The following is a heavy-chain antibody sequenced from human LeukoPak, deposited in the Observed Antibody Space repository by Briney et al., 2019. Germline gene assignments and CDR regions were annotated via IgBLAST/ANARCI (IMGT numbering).Heavy chain of an antibody. J-gene: IGHJ6*02. CDR2: INPNSGGT. CDR1: GYTFTGYY. Sequence: ASVKVSCKASGYTFTGYYMHWVRQAPGQGLEWMGWINPNSGGTNYAQKFQGWVTMTRDTSISTAYMELSSLRSEDTAVYYCARALDILTRPVGRVYYYYGMDVWGQGTTVTVSS. CDR3: ARALDILTRPVGRVYYYYGMDV. D-gene: IGHD3-9*01. V-gene: IGHV1-2*04.